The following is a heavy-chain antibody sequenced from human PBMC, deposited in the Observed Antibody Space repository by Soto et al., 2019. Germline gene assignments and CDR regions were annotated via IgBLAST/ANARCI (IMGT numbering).Heavy chain of an antibody. V-gene: IGHV1-18*01. Sequence: QVQLVQSGAEVKKPGASVKVSCKASGYTFTSYGISWVRQAPGQGLEWMGWISAYNGNTNYAQQLQGRVTMTTDTSTSTAYMELRSLRSDDTAVYYCAREPRTGELLFSYYMDVCGKGTTVTVSS. CDR2: ISAYNGNT. CDR3: AREPRTGELLFSYYMDV. CDR1: GYTFTSYG. J-gene: IGHJ6*03. D-gene: IGHD3-10*01.